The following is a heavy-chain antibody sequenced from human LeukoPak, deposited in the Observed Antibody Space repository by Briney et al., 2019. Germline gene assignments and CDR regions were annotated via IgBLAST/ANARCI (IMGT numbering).Heavy chain of an antibody. Sequence: ASVKVSCKASGYTFTSYDINWGRHAPGQGLEWVGWMNPNSGNTGYAQKFQGRVTMTRNTSISTAYMELSSLRSEDTAVYYCARVNLWFGESGPGYWGQGTLVTVSS. D-gene: IGHD3-10*01. CDR2: MNPNSGNT. CDR3: ARVNLWFGESGPGY. J-gene: IGHJ4*02. CDR1: GYTFTSYD. V-gene: IGHV1-8*01.